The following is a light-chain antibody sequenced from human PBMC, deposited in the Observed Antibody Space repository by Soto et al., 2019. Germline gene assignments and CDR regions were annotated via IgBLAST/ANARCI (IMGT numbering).Light chain of an antibody. J-gene: IGKJ1*01. CDR1: QSISSY. CDR2: AAS. Sequence: ARVTITCRASQSISSYLNWYQQKPGKAPKLLIYAASSLQSGVPSRFSGSGSGTDFTLTISSLQPEDFATYYCQRYGSSPGTFGQGTKVDIK. CDR3: QRYGSSPGT. V-gene: IGKV1-39*01.